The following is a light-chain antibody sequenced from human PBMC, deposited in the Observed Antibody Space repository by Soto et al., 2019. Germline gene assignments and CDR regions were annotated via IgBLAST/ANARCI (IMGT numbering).Light chain of an antibody. V-gene: IGKV1-39*01. CDR1: QNIRRY. CDR2: VAS. Sequence: DIQMTQSPSSLSASIGDRVTITCRASQNIRRYLNWYHQKPGKAPQLLIYVASVLHSGVPSRFSGSGSGTDFSLTITNLQSEDFGTYYCQHSDSARILFGQGTRLEIK. CDR3: QHSDSARIL. J-gene: IGKJ5*01.